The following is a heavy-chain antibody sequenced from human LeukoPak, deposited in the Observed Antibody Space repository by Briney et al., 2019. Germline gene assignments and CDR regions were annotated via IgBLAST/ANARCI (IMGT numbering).Heavy chain of an antibody. CDR1: GFTFGSYA. D-gene: IGHD4-17*01. CDR2: IKQDGSEQ. CDR3: ARDYGDY. Sequence: GGSLRLSCAATGFTFGSYAMSWVRQAPGKGLEWVANIKQDGSEQYYVDSVKGRFTISRDIAENSLYLQMNNLRVEDTALYYCARDYGDYWGQGTLVTVSS. J-gene: IGHJ4*02. V-gene: IGHV3-7*01.